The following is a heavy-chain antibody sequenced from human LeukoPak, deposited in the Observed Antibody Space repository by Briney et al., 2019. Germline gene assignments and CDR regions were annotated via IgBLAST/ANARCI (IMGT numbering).Heavy chain of an antibody. D-gene: IGHD3-22*01. CDR2: ISAYNGNT. Sequence: ASVKVSCKASGYTFTSYGISWVRQAPGQGLEWMGWISAYNGNTNYAQRLQGRVTMTTDTSTSTAYMELRSLRSGDTAVYYCARESPHQYYYDSSGYYPFDYWGQGTLVTVSS. V-gene: IGHV1-18*01. J-gene: IGHJ4*02. CDR1: GYTFTSYG. CDR3: ARESPHQYYYDSSGYYPFDY.